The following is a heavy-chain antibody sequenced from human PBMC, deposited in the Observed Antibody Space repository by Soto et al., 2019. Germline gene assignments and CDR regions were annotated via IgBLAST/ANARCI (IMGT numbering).Heavy chain of an antibody. CDR3: AILWFGEPTLKWFDP. CDR2: INAGNGNT. V-gene: IGHV1-3*01. Sequence: ASVKVSCKASGYTFTSYAMHWVRQAPGQRLEWMGWINAGNGNTKYSQKFQGRVTITRDTSASTAYMELSSLRSEDTAVYYCAILWFGEPTLKWFDPWGQGTLVTVSS. D-gene: IGHD3-10*01. J-gene: IGHJ5*02. CDR1: GYTFTSYA.